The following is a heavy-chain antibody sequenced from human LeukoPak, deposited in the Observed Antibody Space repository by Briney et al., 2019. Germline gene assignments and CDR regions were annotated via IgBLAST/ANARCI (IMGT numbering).Heavy chain of an antibody. V-gene: IGHV3-21*01. Sequence: KPGGSLRLSCAASGFTFSSYSMNWVRQAPGKGLEWVSFISSSSSYIYYSDSVKGRFTISRDNAKNSLYLQMNSLRAEDTAVYYCARFAYCGGDCYSARNFDYWGQGTLVTVSS. D-gene: IGHD2-21*02. CDR2: ISSSSSYI. CDR3: ARFAYCGGDCYSARNFDY. J-gene: IGHJ4*02. CDR1: GFTFSSYS.